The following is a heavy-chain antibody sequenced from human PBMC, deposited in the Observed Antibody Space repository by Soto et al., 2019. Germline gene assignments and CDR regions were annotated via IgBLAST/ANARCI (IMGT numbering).Heavy chain of an antibody. Sequence: EVQLLESGGGLVQPGGSLRLSCAASGFTFSSYAMSWFRQAPGKGLEWVSAISGSGGSTYYADSVKGRFTISGDNSKNTLSLQMNRLRAEDTAVYYCTKRTVGWYFDLWGRGTLVTVSS. CDR3: TKRTVGWYFDL. J-gene: IGHJ2*01. CDR2: ISGSGGST. V-gene: IGHV3-23*01. D-gene: IGHD4-17*01. CDR1: GFTFSSYA.